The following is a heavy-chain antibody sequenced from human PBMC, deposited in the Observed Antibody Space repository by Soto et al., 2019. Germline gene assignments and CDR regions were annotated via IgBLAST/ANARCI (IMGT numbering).Heavy chain of an antibody. Sequence: GGSLRLSCAASGFTFDDYAMHWVRQAPGKGLEWVSGISWNSGSIGYADSVKGRFTISRDNAKNSLYLQMNSLRAEDTALYYCAKFSGGGNSHAFDIWGQGTMVTVSS. CDR2: ISWNSGSI. V-gene: IGHV3-9*01. CDR1: GFTFDDYA. CDR3: AKFSGGGNSHAFDI. J-gene: IGHJ3*02. D-gene: IGHD2-21*01.